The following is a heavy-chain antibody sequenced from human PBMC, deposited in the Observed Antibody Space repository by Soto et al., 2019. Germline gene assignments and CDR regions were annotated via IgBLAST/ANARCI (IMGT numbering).Heavy chain of an antibody. CDR1: GFTFSSYT. V-gene: IGHV3-21*01. CDR2: IISTGSPV. CDR3: ARGKFSSGWYDC. D-gene: IGHD6-19*01. Sequence: EVQLVESGGGLVKPGGSLRLSCAASGFTFSSYTMTWVRQAPGKGLEWVSSIISTGSPVYYADSVRGRFTISRDNANNALYVQMNSLRAEDTAVYYCARGKFSSGWYDCWGQGTLVTVSS. J-gene: IGHJ5*01.